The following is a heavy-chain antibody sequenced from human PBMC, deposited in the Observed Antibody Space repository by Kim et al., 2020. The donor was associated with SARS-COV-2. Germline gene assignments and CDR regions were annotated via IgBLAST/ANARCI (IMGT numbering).Heavy chain of an antibody. J-gene: IGHJ4*02. D-gene: IGHD6-19*01. Sequence: GGSLRLSCATSGFTLRVHGIHWVRQAPGRGLEWVAVSPYEGRNEKYADSVKGRFTISRDTSKNRLYLHMSSLRVEDTAVYYCARDGGSGWSPSYYFDNWGQGTLVTVSS. CDR3: ARDGGSGWSPSYYFDN. CDR2: SPYEGRNE. V-gene: IGHV3-33*05. CDR1: GFTLRVHG.